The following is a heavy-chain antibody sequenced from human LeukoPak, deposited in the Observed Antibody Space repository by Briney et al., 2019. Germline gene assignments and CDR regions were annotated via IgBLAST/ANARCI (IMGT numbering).Heavy chain of an antibody. CDR1: GLTFSNYN. Sequence: GGSLTLSCVASGLTFSNYNMHWVRQAPGKGLEWVAVIWHDGNYKYYVDSVKGRFTISRDNSKNTVYLQMNSLRAEDTAVYYCARDMGGSGSQPDFWGQGTLVTVSS. D-gene: IGHD3-10*01. CDR3: ARDMGGSGSQPDF. V-gene: IGHV3-33*01. J-gene: IGHJ4*02. CDR2: IWHDGNYK.